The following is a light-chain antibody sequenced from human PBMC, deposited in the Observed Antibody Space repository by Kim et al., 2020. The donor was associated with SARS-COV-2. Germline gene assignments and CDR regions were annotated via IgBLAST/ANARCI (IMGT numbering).Light chain of an antibody. J-gene: IGKJ4*01. CDR3: QQSYSTPQFT. CDR1: QSISSY. V-gene: IGKV1-39*01. CDR2: TAS. Sequence: ASVGDRVTITCRASQSISSYLNWYQQKPGKAPQLLIYTASSLQSGVPSRFSGSGSGTDFTLTISSLQPEDFATYYCQQSYSTPQFTFGGGTKLEI.